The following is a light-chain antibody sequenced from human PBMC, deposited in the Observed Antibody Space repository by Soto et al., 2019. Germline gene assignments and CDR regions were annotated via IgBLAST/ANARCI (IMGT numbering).Light chain of an antibody. CDR3: QQYGSSPGT. CDR2: AAS. CDR1: QSVTNSY. Sequence: EIVLTQSPGTQSLSPGERATLSCRASQSVTNSYLTWYQQKPGQAPRLLIHAASIRATGIPDRFSGSGSGRDFTLTISRLEPEDSAVYYCQQYGSSPGTFGQGTKVEIK. J-gene: IGKJ1*01. V-gene: IGKV3-20*01.